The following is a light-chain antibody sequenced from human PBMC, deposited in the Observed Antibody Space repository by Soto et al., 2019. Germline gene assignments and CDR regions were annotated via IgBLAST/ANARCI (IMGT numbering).Light chain of an antibody. CDR3: CSYAGNYTLI. CDR1: TSDVGGYEY. V-gene: IGLV2-11*01. CDR2: DVT. Sequence: QSALTQPRSVSGSPGQSVSISCTGTTSDVGGYEYVSWYQQHPDKAPQLLIFDVTKRPSGVPDRFSGSKSVNTASLTISGLQADDEADYYCCSYAGNYTLIFGGGTKLTVL. J-gene: IGLJ2*01.